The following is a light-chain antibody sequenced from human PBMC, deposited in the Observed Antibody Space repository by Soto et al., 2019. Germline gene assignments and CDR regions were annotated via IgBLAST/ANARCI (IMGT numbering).Light chain of an antibody. CDR3: QQFDELPRT. CDR1: QDIRNN. Sequence: DIQMTQSPSSLSTSVGDSVAITWQASQDIRNNLNWYQQKQGKAPKPLIYDASNLETGVPSRFSGSGSGTDFTLTISSLQPEDVATYYCQQFDELPRTFGQGTKLEIK. CDR2: DAS. V-gene: IGKV1-33*01. J-gene: IGKJ2*01.